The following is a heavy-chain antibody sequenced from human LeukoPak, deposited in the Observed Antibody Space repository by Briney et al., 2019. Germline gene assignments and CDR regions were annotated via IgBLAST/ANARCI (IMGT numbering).Heavy chain of an antibody. J-gene: IGHJ4*02. D-gene: IGHD5-18*01. CDR2: IGSDGDST. CDR3: ARDRYSYDAGYYFDY. CDR1: GFTFSSLG. V-gene: IGHV3-64D*06. Sequence: GGSLRLSCSASGFTFSSLGMHWVRQAPGKGLEHVSTIGSDGDSTYYADSVKDRFTISRDNSKNALYLQMTSLRPEDTAVYYCARDRYSYDAGYYFDYWGQGTLVTVSS.